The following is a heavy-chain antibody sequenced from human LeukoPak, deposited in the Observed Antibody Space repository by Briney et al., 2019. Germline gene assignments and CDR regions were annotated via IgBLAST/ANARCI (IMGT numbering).Heavy chain of an antibody. D-gene: IGHD3-22*01. J-gene: IGHJ4*02. CDR3: ANAQSRGGAIYYDSSGPLDY. Sequence: GGSLRLSCAASGFTFSSYAMRWVRQAPGKGVEWVSAISGRGGSTYYADSVKGRFTISRDNSKNTLYLQMNSLRAEDTAVYYCANAQSRGGAIYYDSSGPLDYWGQGTLVTVSS. V-gene: IGHV3-23*01. CDR1: GFTFSSYA. CDR2: ISGRGGST.